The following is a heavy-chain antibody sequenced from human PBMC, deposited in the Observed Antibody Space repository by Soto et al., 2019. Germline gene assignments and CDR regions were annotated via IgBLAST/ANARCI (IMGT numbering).Heavy chain of an antibody. J-gene: IGHJ6*02. V-gene: IGHV1-2*04. D-gene: IGHD5-12*01. Sequence: ASVKVSCKASGYTFTGYYMHWVRQAPGQGLEWMGWINPNSGGTNYAQKFQGWVTMTRDTSISTAYMELSRLRSDDTAVYYCARGKWLRSDYYYGMDVWGQGTTVTVSS. CDR1: GYTFTGYY. CDR2: INPNSGGT. CDR3: ARGKWLRSDYYYGMDV.